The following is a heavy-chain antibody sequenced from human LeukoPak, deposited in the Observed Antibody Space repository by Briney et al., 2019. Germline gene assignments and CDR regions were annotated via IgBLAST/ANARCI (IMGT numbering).Heavy chain of an antibody. CDR3: AREEVTMVRGANYYYGMDV. V-gene: IGHV3-21*01. D-gene: IGHD3-10*01. CDR1: GLTFTNYW. J-gene: IGHJ6*02. CDR2: ISSSSSYI. Sequence: GGSLRLSCAASGLTFTNYWMYWVRQAPGKGLEWVSSISSSSSYIYYADSVKGRFTISRDNAKNSLYLQMNSLRAEDTAVYYCAREEVTMVRGANYYYGMDVWGQGTTVTVSS.